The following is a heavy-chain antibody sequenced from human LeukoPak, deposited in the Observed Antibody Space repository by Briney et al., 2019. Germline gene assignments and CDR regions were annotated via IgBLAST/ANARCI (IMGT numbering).Heavy chain of an antibody. D-gene: IGHD2-2*01. V-gene: IGHV3-21*01. CDR1: KFTFSAYA. CDR3: ARGQGGGYCSSTRCYRLFDY. J-gene: IGHJ4*02. CDR2: ISSSSGDT. Sequence: GGPLRLSCAASKFTFSAYAMTWVRQAPGKGLEWVSTISSSSGDTYYADSVKGRFTISRDNAKNSLYLQMNSLRAEDTAVYYCARGQGGGYCSSTRCYRLFDYWGQGTLVTVSS.